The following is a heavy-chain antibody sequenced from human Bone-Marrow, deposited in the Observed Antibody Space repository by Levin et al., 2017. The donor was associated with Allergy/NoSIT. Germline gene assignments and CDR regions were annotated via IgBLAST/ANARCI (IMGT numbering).Heavy chain of an antibody. Sequence: ASVKVSCKASGYTFTTYGVSWVRQAPGQGLEWMGWVSADKGYTNYPHKFRGRVTMTTETSTNTAFMELRSLRSDDTAVYYCVRDHPNYDDSSGSFDYWGQGALVTVSS. V-gene: IGHV1-18*01. J-gene: IGHJ4*02. CDR1: GYTFTTYG. CDR3: VRDHPNYDDSSGSFDY. D-gene: IGHD3-16*01. CDR2: VSADKGYT.